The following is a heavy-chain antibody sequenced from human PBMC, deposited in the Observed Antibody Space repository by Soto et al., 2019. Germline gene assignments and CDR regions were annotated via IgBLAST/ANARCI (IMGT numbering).Heavy chain of an antibody. CDR1: GYSFAGYW. D-gene: IGHD3-22*01. Sequence: PGESLKISCKGSGYSFAGYWITWVRQKPGKGLEWMGRIDPSDSQTYYSPSFRGHVTISATKSITTVFLQWSSLRASDTAMYYCARQIYDSDTGPNFQYYFDSWGQGSPVTVSS. CDR2: IDPSDSQT. J-gene: IGHJ4*02. V-gene: IGHV5-10-1*01. CDR3: ARQIYDSDTGPNFQYYFDS.